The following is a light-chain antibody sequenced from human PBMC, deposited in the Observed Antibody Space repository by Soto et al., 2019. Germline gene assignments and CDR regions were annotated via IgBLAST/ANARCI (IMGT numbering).Light chain of an antibody. J-gene: IGLJ1*01. CDR1: SSDVGSYNL. CDR3: CSHAGSSTYV. V-gene: IGLV2-23*01. CDR2: EGS. Sequence: QSALTQPASVSGSPGQSITISCTGTSSDVGSYNLVSRYQQHPGKAPKLMIYEGSKRPSGVSNRFSGSKSGNTASLTISGLQAEDEADYYCCSHAGSSTYVFGTGTKVTVL.